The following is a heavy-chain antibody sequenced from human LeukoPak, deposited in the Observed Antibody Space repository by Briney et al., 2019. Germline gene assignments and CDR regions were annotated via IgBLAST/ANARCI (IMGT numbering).Heavy chain of an antibody. CDR2: IYYSGNT. D-gene: IGHD1-1*01. CDR1: GGSISSYY. J-gene: IGHJ4*02. Sequence: SETLSLTCTVSGGSISSYYWNWIRQPPGKGLEWIGYIYYSGNTYYNPSLKSRVTISVDTSKNLFPLKLSSVTAADTAVYYCAKVQRPLDGADYWGQGTLVTVSS. CDR3: AKVQRPLDGADY. V-gene: IGHV4-59*01.